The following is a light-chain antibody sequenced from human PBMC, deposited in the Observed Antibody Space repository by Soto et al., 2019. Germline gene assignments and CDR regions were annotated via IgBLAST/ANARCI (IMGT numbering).Light chain of an antibody. CDR1: QSVSTR. J-gene: IGKJ4*02. CDR2: GAT. V-gene: IGKV3-15*01. CDR3: QQYHNWPVT. Sequence: LFMKQSPSTLSLSPARIPTLSCRARQSVSTRLAWYQHKPGQSPRLLISGATTGATGIPPRFSASGSGTDFTLTVNSLQSEDIAVYYCQQYHNWPVTFGGGTKVDIK.